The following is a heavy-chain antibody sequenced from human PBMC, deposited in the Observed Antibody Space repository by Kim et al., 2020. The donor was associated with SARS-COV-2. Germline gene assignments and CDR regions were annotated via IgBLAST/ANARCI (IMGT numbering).Heavy chain of an antibody. V-gene: IGHV4-39*01. Sequence: SETLSLTCTVSGGSISSSSYYWGWIRQPPGKGLEWIGSIYYSGSTYYNPSLKSRVTISVDTSKNQFSLKLSSVTAADTAVYYCARIAAAGRWWFDPWGQGTLVTVSS. CDR2: IYYSGST. CDR3: ARIAAAGRWWFDP. D-gene: IGHD6-13*01. CDR1: GGSISSSSYY. J-gene: IGHJ5*02.